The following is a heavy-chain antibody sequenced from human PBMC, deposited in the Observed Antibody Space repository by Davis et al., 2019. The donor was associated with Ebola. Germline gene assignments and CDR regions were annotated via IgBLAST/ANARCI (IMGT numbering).Heavy chain of an antibody. J-gene: IGHJ4*02. CDR1: GFTFSTYW. V-gene: IGHV3-7*01. Sequence: GESLKISCAASGFTFSTYWMTWVRQAPGKGLEWVANIKQDGSDKFYVDSAKGRFTISRDNAKNSLYLQMNSLRAEDTAVYYCARYFGPGTYALDYWGQGALVTVSS. CDR2: IKQDGSDK. CDR3: ARYFGPGTYALDY. D-gene: IGHD3-10*01.